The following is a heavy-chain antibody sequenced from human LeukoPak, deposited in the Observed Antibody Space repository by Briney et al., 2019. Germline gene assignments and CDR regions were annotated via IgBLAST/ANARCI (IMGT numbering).Heavy chain of an antibody. CDR1: GFTFDDYG. Sequence: GGSLRLSCAASGFTFDDYGMSWVRQALGKGLEWVSGINWNGGSTGYADSVKGRFTISRDNAKNSLYLQMNSLRAEDTALYYCAREERHCSSTSCLHDAIDIWGQGTMVTVSS. CDR2: INWNGGST. J-gene: IGHJ3*02. D-gene: IGHD2-2*01. V-gene: IGHV3-20*04. CDR3: AREERHCSSTSCLHDAIDI.